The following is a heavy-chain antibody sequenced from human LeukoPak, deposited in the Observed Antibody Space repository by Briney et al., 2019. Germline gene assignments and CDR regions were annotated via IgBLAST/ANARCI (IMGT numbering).Heavy chain of an antibody. CDR3: ARASGGYDTIDY. V-gene: IGHV4-39*07. Sequence: PSETLSLTCTVSGGSISSSSYYWGWIRQPPGTGLEWIGSIYYSGSTNYNPSLKSRVTISVDTSKNQFSLKLSSVTAADTAVYYCARASGGYDTIDYWGQGTLVTVSS. CDR2: IYYSGST. CDR1: GGSISSSSYY. J-gene: IGHJ4*02. D-gene: IGHD5-12*01.